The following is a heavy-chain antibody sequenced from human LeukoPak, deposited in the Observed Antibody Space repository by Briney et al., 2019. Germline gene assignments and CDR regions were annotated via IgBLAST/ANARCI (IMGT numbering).Heavy chain of an antibody. CDR3: ARDVSYDYVWGSYEGNWFDP. CDR2: INHSGST. V-gene: IGHV4-34*01. J-gene: IGHJ5*02. Sequence: KPSETLSLTCAVYGGSFSGYYWSWIRQPPGKGLEWIGEINHSGSTNYNPSLKSRGTILVDTSKNQFSLKLSSVTAADTAVYYCARDVSYDYVWGSYEGNWFDPWGQGTLVTVSS. D-gene: IGHD3-16*01. CDR1: GGSFSGYY.